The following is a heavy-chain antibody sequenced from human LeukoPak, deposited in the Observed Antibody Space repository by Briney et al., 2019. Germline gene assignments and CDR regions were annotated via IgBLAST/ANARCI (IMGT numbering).Heavy chain of an antibody. D-gene: IGHD3-10*01. V-gene: IGHV4-30-4*01. J-gene: IGHJ5*02. CDR1: GGSISSGDYY. CDR3: ARAKGIVRGVIIMDWFDP. Sequence: PSETLSLTCTVSGGSISSGDYYWSWIRQPPGKGLEWIGYLYYSGSTYYNPSLKSRVTISVDTSKNQFSLKLSSVTTADTAVYYCARAKGIVRGVIIMDWFDPWGQGTLVTVSS. CDR2: LYYSGST.